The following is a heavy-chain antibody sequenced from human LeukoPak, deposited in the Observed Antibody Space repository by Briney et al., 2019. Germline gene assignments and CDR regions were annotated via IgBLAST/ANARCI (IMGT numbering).Heavy chain of an antibody. Sequence: ASVKVSCKASGYTFIAYHMHWVRQAPGQGLEWMGRIHPSSSATNYAQRFQGRVTLTRDTSINTAYMELSSLRSEDTAVYYCKYPYCSSTSCYGAMSGMDVWGQGTTVTVSS. CDR3: KYPYCSSTSCYGAMSGMDV. CDR2: IHPSSSAT. D-gene: IGHD2-2*01. V-gene: IGHV1-2*06. J-gene: IGHJ6*02. CDR1: GYTFIAYH.